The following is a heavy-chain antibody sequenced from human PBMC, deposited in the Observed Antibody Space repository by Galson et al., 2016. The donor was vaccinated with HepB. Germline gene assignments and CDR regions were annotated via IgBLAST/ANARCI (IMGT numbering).Heavy chain of an antibody. D-gene: IGHD3-10*01. CDR2: GYPAGSDT. CDR3: ATTPYYAPNSCPYS. V-gene: IGHV5-51*01. Sequence: QSGAEVKKPGESLRISCKASGYTFRSYWIGWVRQMPGKGLDWVGVGYPAGSDTRYSPSFQGQVTVSVDQSTSTAYLQWSSLKDSDTAMYYFATTPYYAPNSCPYSWGRGTLVTVSS. J-gene: IGHJ4*02. CDR1: GYTFRSYW.